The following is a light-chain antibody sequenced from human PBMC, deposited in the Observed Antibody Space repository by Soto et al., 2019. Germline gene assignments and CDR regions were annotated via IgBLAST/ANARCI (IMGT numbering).Light chain of an antibody. J-gene: IGKJ1*01. CDR3: QQRSNWRWT. CDR2: DAS. V-gene: IGKV3-11*01. CDR1: QSVSSY. Sequence: EIVLTQSPATLSLSPGERATLSCRASQSVSSYLAWYQQKPGQSPRLLIYDASNRATGIPARFSGSGSGTDFTLTISSLEPEDFAVYCCQQRSNWRWTFGQGTKVEIK.